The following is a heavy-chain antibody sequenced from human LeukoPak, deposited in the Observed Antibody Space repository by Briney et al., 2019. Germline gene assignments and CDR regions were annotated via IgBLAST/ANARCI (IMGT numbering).Heavy chain of an antibody. D-gene: IGHD2-15*01. CDR3: ARDYCSGGSCSLGDAFDI. J-gene: IGHJ3*02. CDR2: INSDGSST. Sequence: GGSLRLSCAASGFTFSSYWMHWVRHAPGKGLVWVSRINSDGSSTSYADSVKGRFTISRDNAKNTLYLQMNSLRAEDTAVYYCARDYCSGGSCSLGDAFDIWGQGTMVTVSS. V-gene: IGHV3-74*01. CDR1: GFTFSSYW.